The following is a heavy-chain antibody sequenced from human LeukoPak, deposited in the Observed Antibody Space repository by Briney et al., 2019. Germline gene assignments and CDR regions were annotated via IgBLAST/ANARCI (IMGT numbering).Heavy chain of an antibody. D-gene: IGHD5-18*01. Sequence: GGSLRLSCAASGFTVSSNYMSWVRQGPGKGLEWVANIKNDGTVKNYVDSVKGRFTISRDNAKNSLYLQMNSLRAEDTGVYYCAKDSYSKGDYWGQGVLVTVSS. CDR2: IKNDGTVK. V-gene: IGHV3-7*01. J-gene: IGHJ4*02. CDR1: GFTVSSNY. CDR3: AKDSYSKGDY.